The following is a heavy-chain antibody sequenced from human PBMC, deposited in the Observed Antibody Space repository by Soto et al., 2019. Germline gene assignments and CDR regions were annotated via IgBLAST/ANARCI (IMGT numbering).Heavy chain of an antibody. CDR3: TRETSDSWSSYNFFDP. J-gene: IGHJ5*02. CDR1: GFTFGDDV. Sequence: GGSLRLSCKASGFTFGDDVMSWFRQAPGKGLEWVGFIRSKSYGGTTEYATSVIGRFTISRDDSKSIAYLQMNSLKIEDTAVYYCTRETSDSWSSYNFFDPWGQGTLVTVSS. D-gene: IGHD3-3*01. CDR2: IRSKSYGGTT. V-gene: IGHV3-49*03.